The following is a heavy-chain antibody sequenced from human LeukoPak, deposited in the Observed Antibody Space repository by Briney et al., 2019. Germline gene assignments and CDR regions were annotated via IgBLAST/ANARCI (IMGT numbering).Heavy chain of an antibody. J-gene: IGHJ6*03. Sequence: GGSLRLSCEASGFTFNNYWMSWVRQAPGKGLEWVSVIYTGGATYSADSVKGRFTISRDNSKNTLYLQMNSLRAEDTAVYYCAGYGGSYPYYMDVWGKGTTVIISS. CDR3: AGYGGSYPYYMDV. CDR2: IYTGGAT. CDR1: GFTFNNYW. D-gene: IGHD1-26*01. V-gene: IGHV3-53*01.